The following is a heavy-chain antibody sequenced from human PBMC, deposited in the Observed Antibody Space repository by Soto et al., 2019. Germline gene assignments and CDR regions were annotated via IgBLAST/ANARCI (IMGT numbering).Heavy chain of an antibody. Sequence: QITLKESGPTLMKPTQTFTLTCSFSGFSLSTVGVGVGWIRQPPGKALEWLALIYWDDDKRYSPSLKSRLTITNDTSKNQVVLTLTNSDPVDTATYYCAHTLDWGEGRFDYWGQGTLVTVSS. CDR2: IYWDDDK. CDR1: GFSLSTVGVG. CDR3: AHTLDWGEGRFDY. J-gene: IGHJ4*02. D-gene: IGHD7-27*01. V-gene: IGHV2-5*02.